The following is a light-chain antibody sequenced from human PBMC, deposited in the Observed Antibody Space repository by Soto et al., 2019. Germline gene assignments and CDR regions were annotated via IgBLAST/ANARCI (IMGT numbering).Light chain of an antibody. CDR2: GAS. J-gene: IGKJ2*01. CDR3: QQYCCSPQYT. CDR1: HSVSSSY. V-gene: IGKV3-20*01. Sequence: EIVLTQSPGTLSLSPGERATLSCRASHSVSSSYLAWYQQKPGQAPRLLIYGASSRATGIPDRFSGSGSGTDFTLTIIRLEPEDFAVYDCQQYCCSPQYTFGQGTKRE.